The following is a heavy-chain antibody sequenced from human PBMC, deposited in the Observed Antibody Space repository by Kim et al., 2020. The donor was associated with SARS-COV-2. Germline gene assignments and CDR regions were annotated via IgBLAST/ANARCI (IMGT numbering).Heavy chain of an antibody. CDR2: INPNSGGT. D-gene: IGHD3-9*01. V-gene: IGHV1-2*06. J-gene: IGHJ4*02. CDR3: ATGGGYYNRFDY. CDR1: GYTFTGYY. Sequence: ASVKVSCKASGYTFTGYYMHWVRQAPGQGLEWMGRINPNSGGTNYAQKFQGRVTMTKDTSISTAYMELSRLRSDDTAVYYCATGGGYYNRFDYWGQGTLVTVSS.